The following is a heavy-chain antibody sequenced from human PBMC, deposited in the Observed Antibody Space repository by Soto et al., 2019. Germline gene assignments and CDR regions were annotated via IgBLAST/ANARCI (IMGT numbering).Heavy chain of an antibody. CDR1: GGTFSSYT. V-gene: IGHV1-69*02. Sequence: QVQLVQSGAEVKKPGSSVKVSCKASGGTFSSYTISWVRQAPGQGLEGMGRIIPILGIANYAQKFQGRVTITADKSTSTAYRELSSLRSEDTAVYYCARVGGYCGGDCYSGGDHWGQGTLVTVSS. CDR2: IIPILGIA. J-gene: IGHJ4*02. CDR3: ARVGGYCGGDCYSGGDH. D-gene: IGHD2-21*02.